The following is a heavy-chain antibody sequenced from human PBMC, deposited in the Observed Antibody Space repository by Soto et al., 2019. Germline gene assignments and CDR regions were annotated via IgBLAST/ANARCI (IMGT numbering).Heavy chain of an antibody. J-gene: IGHJ4*02. CDR2: ISAYNGNT. CDR1: GYTFTSYG. D-gene: IGHD3-10*01. Sequence: QVQLVQSGAEVKKPGASVKVSCNASGYTFTSYGISWVRQAPGQGLEWMGWISAYNGNTNYAQKLKGRVTMTTETSTSTAYMELRSLRSDDTAVYYCARVTMVRGVPDKFDYWGQGTLVNVSS. CDR3: ARVTMVRGVPDKFDY. V-gene: IGHV1-18*01.